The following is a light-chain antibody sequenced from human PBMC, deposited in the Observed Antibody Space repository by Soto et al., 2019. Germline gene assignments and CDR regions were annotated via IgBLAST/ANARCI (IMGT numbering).Light chain of an antibody. V-gene: IGKV3-20*01. J-gene: IGKJ1*01. CDR3: QQYGRTSWT. CDR1: QSVSTNF. CDR2: GAS. Sequence: EIVLTQSPGTLSLSPGEGTTLSCRASQSVSTNFFAWYQQKPGQAPSLLIYGASTRATGIPDRFSGSGSGTDFTLTIIRLEPEDFAVYYCQQYGRTSWTFGQGTKVDIK.